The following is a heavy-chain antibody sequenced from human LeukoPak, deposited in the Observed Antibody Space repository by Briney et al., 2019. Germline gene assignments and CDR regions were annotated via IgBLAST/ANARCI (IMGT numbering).Heavy chain of an antibody. CDR3: AREGEMATIYFDY. V-gene: IGHV1-69*04. CDR2: IIPIVGIA. J-gene: IGHJ4*02. Sequence: SVKVSCKASGGTFSSYALSWVRQAPGQGLEWMGTIIPIVGIANYAQKFQGRATITADKSTSTAYMELSSLRSEDTAVYYCAREGEMATIYFDYWGQGTLVTVSS. CDR1: GGTFSSYA. D-gene: IGHD5-24*01.